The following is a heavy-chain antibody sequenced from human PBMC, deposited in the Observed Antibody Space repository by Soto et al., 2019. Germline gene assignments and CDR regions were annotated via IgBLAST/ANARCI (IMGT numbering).Heavy chain of an antibody. Sequence: QVHLVQSGAEVRKPGASVKVSCKASGYTFSSYAMHWVRQAPGQRLEWMGWINAGYGNTKSSQKFQDRFTISRDTSASTAYMELTSLRSEDTAVYYCASDTGDGTFDFWGQGTLVTVSS. J-gene: IGHJ4*02. CDR1: GYTFSSYA. D-gene: IGHD7-27*01. CDR3: ASDTGDGTFDF. V-gene: IGHV1-3*01. CDR2: INAGYGNT.